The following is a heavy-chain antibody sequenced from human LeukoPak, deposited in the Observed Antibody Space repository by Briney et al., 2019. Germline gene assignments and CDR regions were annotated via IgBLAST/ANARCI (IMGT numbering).Heavy chain of an antibody. Sequence: PSETLSLTCTVSGGSISRSSYYWGWIRQPPGKGLEWIGSIYYSGSTYYNPSLKSRVTISVDTSKNQFSLKLSSVTAADTAVYYRASRRAVAAYYYYYMDVWGKGTTVTVPS. CDR3: ASRRAVAAYYYYYMDV. V-gene: IGHV4-39*01. D-gene: IGHD6-19*01. CDR1: GGSISRSSYY. J-gene: IGHJ6*03. CDR2: IYYSGST.